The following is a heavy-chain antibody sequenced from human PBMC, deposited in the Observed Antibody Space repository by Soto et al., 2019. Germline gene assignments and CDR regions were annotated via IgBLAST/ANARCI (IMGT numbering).Heavy chain of an antibody. CDR2: INRDGSRT. CDR3: ARGVNWYYYVDY. V-gene: IGHV3-74*01. Sequence: EVQLVESGGNVLQPGGSLRLSCAASGFISSSYWMHWVRQAPGKGLVWGSRINRDGSRTDYADSVKGRFTVSRDNAKNTVLLQMNSLRADDTAVYYCARGVNWYYYVDYWGQGTLVTVSS. D-gene: IGHD6-13*01. J-gene: IGHJ4*02. CDR1: GFISSSYW.